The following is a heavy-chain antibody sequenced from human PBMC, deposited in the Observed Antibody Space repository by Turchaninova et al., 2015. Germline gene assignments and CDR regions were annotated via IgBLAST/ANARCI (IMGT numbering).Heavy chain of an antibody. D-gene: IGHD6-19*01. J-gene: IGHJ4*02. CDR1: GFSLSTSGVG. V-gene: IGHV2-5*02. CDR2: TYWDNDK. Sequence: QITLKESGPTLVKPTQTLTLTCTFSGFSLSTSGVGVGWIRKPPGKALAWRARTYWDNDKRYSPSLKSRLTIAKDTPKNQVVLTMTNMDPEDTATYYCAHRQTSVAVYDYWGQGTLVTVSS. CDR3: AHRQTSVAVYDY.